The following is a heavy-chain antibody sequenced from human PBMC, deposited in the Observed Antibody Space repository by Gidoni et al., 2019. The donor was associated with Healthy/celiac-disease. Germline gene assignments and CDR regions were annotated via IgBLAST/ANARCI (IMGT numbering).Heavy chain of an antibody. J-gene: IGHJ6*02. V-gene: IGHV5-51*01. CDR2: SYPGDSDT. CDR1: GYSFTSYW. D-gene: IGHD2-2*01. CDR3: ARRSKGATWYYYYGMDV. Sequence: EVQLVQSGAEVKKPGESLKISCKGSGYSFTSYWLGWVRQMPGKGLEWLGISYPGDSDTRYSPSFQGQVTISADKSISTAYLQWSSLKASDTAMYYCARRSKGATWYYYYGMDVWGQGTTVTVSS.